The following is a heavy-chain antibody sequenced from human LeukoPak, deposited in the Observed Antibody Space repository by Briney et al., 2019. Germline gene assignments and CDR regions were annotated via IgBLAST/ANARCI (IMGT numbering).Heavy chain of an antibody. CDR2: LSGSGFNT. CDR3: AKMAGQQLGDYYMDV. J-gene: IGHJ6*03. Sequence: PGGSLRLSCAVSGITLSNYGMSRVRQAPGRGLEWVSALSGSGFNTYYADSVKGRFTISRDNSKNTLYLQMNSLRAEDTAVYYCAKMAGQQLGDYYMDVWGKGTTLTVSS. V-gene: IGHV3-23*01. D-gene: IGHD6-13*01. CDR1: GITLSNYG.